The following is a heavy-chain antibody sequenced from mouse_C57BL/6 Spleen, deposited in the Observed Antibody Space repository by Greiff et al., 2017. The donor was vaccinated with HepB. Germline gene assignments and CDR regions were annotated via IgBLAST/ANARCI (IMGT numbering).Heavy chain of an antibody. CDR2: FYPGSGSI. D-gene: IGHD2-3*01. Sequence: QVHVKQSGAELVKPGASVKLSCKASGYTFTEYTIHWVKQRSGQGLEWIGWFYPGSGSIKYNEKFKDKATLTADKSSSTVYMELSRLTSEDSAVYFCARHGSYDGYFYWYFDVWGTGTTVTVSS. V-gene: IGHV1-62-2*01. CDR1: GYTFTEYT. J-gene: IGHJ1*03. CDR3: ARHGSYDGYFYWYFDV.